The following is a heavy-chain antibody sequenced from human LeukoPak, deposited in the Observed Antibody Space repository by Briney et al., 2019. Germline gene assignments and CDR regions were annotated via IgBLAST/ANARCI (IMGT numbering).Heavy chain of an antibody. CDR3: AKVGRDLVLWFGESTTYYFDY. CDR1: GFTFGSYA. Sequence: GGSLRLSCAASGFTFGSYAMSWVRQAPGKGLEWVSAISGSGGSTYYADSVKGRFTISRDNSKNTLYLQMNSLRAEDTAVYYCAKVGRDLVLWFGESTTYYFDYWGQGTLVTVSS. J-gene: IGHJ4*02. CDR2: ISGSGGST. D-gene: IGHD3-10*01. V-gene: IGHV3-23*01.